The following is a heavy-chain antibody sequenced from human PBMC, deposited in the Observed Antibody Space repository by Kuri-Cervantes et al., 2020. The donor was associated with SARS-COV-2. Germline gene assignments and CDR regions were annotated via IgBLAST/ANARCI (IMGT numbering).Heavy chain of an antibody. V-gene: IGHV3-11*04. J-gene: IGHJ4*02. CDR2: IGGGGVTI. CDR1: GFTFSESY. CDR3: ARGLSRKPFDY. Sequence: LSLTCEASGFTFSESYMSWIRQAPGKGLEWLSYIGGGGVTIDYADSVKGRFTISRDNAKNSLYLQMNSLRAEDTAVYYCARGLSRKPFDYWGQGTLVTVSS.